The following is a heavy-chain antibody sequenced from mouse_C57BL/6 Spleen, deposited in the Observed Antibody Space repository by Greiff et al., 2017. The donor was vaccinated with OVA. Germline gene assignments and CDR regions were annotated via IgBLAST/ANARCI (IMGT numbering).Heavy chain of an antibody. CDR3: ASFSNWDWYFDV. V-gene: IGHV5-4*01. D-gene: IGHD4-1*01. CDR2: ISDGGSYT. Sequence: EVQVVESGGGLVKPGGSLTLSCAASGFTFSSYAMSWVRQTPETRLEWVATISDGGSYTYYPDNVKGRFTISRDNAKNNLYLQMSHLKSEDTAMYYCASFSNWDWYFDVWGTGTTVTVSS. J-gene: IGHJ1*03. CDR1: GFTFSSYA.